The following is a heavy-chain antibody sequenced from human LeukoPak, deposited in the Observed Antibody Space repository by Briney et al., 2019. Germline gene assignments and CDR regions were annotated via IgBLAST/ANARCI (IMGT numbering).Heavy chain of an antibody. D-gene: IGHD4-17*01. CDR3: ARNKINTVTTGWYFDL. CDR1: GFTFSSYG. CDR2: VSIGGTYI. Sequence: PGGSLRLSCAASGFTFSSYGMNWVRQGPGKGLEWVSFVSIGGTYIYYADSVKGRFTISRDDAKNSLYLQMNSLTAEDTAEYYCARNKINTVTTGWYFDLWGRGTLVTVSS. V-gene: IGHV3-21*01. J-gene: IGHJ2*01.